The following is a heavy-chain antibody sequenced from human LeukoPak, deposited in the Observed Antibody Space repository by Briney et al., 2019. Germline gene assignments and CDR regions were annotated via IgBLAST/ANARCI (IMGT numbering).Heavy chain of an antibody. CDR3: ARDPNGSGSYKRGNYFDY. Sequence: PSETLSLTCTVSGGSISSSSYYWGWIRQPPGKGLEWIGSIYYSGSTYYNPSLKSRVTISVDTSKNQFSLKLSSVTAADTAVYYCARDPNGSGSYKRGNYFDYWGQGTLVTVSS. CDR1: GGSISSSSYY. D-gene: IGHD3-10*01. J-gene: IGHJ4*02. V-gene: IGHV4-39*07. CDR2: IYYSGST.